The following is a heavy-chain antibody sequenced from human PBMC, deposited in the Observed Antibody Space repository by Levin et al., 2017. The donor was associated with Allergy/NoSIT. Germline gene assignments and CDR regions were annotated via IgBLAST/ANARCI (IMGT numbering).Heavy chain of an antibody. V-gene: IGHV4-61*01. D-gene: IGHD6-13*01. CDR1: GAPVRSNSYY. Sequence: SQTLSLTCAVSGAPVRSNSYYWSWIRQPPGKGLEWIAYVGSTNYNPSLKSRVTISIDTSKNQFSLKLNSVTPADTAVYYCARTTIASASDYWGQGTLVTVSS. CDR3: ARTTIASASDY. CDR2: VGST. J-gene: IGHJ4*02.